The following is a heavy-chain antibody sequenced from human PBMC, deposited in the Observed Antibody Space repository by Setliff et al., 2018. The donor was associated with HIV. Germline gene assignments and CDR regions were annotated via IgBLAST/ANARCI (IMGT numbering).Heavy chain of an antibody. CDR2: LYYSGNT. J-gene: IGHJ5*02. Sequence: PSETLSLTCAVSGVSISSQYWSWIRQPPGKGLEWIASLYYSGNTYYNPSLKSRVTILVDTSKNQFSLKLSSVTAADTAVYYCAREKRSRFSSGWTNWFDPWGQGTLVTVSS. CDR3: AREKRSRFSSGWTNWFDP. CDR1: GVSISSQY. V-gene: IGHV4-59*11. D-gene: IGHD6-19*01.